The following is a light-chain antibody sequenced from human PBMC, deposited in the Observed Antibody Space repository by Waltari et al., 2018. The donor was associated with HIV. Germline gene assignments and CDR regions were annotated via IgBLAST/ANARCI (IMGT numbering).Light chain of an antibody. J-gene: IGLJ3*02. V-gene: IGLV7-43*01. Sequence: QPVVTQEPSLTVSPGGTVTLTCASSTGAVTSGYSPNWFPQKPGQAPRALIYGTTNKHSWTPARFSGSLLGGKAALTLSGVQPEDEAEYYCLLYYGGAWVFGGGTKLTVL. CDR1: TGAVTSGYS. CDR3: LLYYGGAWV. CDR2: GTT.